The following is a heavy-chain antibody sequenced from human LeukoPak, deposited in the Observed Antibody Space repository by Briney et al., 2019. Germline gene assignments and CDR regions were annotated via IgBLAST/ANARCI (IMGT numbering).Heavy chain of an antibody. Sequence: GGSLRLSCAASGFTFDEYAMHWVRQAPGKGLEWVSGISWNSGSIGYADSVKGRFTISRDNAKNSLYLQMNSLRAEDTALYYCAKTLISYGDYFDYWGQGTLVTVSS. V-gene: IGHV3-9*01. CDR1: GFTFDEYA. D-gene: IGHD2/OR15-2a*01. J-gene: IGHJ4*02. CDR2: ISWNSGSI. CDR3: AKTLISYGDYFDY.